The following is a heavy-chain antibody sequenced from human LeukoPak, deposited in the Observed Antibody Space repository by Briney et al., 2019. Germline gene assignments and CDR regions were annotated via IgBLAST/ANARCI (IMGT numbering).Heavy chain of an antibody. CDR3: AAGAGWLIDW. Sequence: GGSLRLSCAASGFTFSNYWMNWVRQAPGKGMEWVAIIEKDGSEILYVDSVKGRFTISRDNAKNSLYLQMNSLRAEDTAVYYCAAGAGWLIDWWGQGTLITVSS. J-gene: IGHJ4*02. CDR1: GFTFSNYW. V-gene: IGHV3-7*01. D-gene: IGHD6-19*01. CDR2: IEKDGSEI.